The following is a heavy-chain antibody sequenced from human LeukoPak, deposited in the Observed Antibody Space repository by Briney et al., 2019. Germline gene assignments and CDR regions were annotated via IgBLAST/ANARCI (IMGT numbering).Heavy chain of an antibody. CDR3: ATDQRYAFDY. D-gene: IGHD3-9*01. V-gene: IGHV3-48*02. Sequence: GGSLRLSCAASGFTFSSYAMSWVRQAPGKGLEWISNIRTTAEGAKYAYYADSVKGRVTISRDDGKNTLYLHMNSLRDDDTAVYYCATDQRYAFDYWGQGILVTVSS. CDR1: GFTFSSYA. J-gene: IGHJ4*02. CDR2: IRTTAEGAKYA.